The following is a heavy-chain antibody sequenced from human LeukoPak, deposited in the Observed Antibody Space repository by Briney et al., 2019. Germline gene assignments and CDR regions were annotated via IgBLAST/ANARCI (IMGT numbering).Heavy chain of an antibody. CDR2: INTNTGNP. Sequence: ASVKVSCKASGGTFSSYAISWVRQAPGQGLEWMGWINTNTGNPTYAQGFTGRFVFSFDTSVSTAYLQISSLKAEDTAVYYCARVARGYSYGSHPPLYWGQGTLVTVSS. CDR1: GGTFSSYA. V-gene: IGHV7-4-1*02. D-gene: IGHD5-18*01. J-gene: IGHJ4*02. CDR3: ARVARGYSYGSHPPLY.